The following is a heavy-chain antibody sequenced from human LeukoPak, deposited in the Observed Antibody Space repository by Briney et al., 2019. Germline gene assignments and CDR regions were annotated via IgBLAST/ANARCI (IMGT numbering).Heavy chain of an antibody. V-gene: IGHV4-39*07. D-gene: IGHD2-21*02. CDR2: IYYSGST. CDR3: ARGPPRRVTSYYMDV. Sequence: SETLSLTCTVSGGSISSSSYYWGWIRQPPGEGLGWIGSIYYSGSTYYTPSLKRRVTISVDTPKNQFSLKLSSVTAADTAVYYCARGPPRRVTSYYMDVWGKGTTVTVSS. CDR1: GGSISSSSYY. J-gene: IGHJ6*03.